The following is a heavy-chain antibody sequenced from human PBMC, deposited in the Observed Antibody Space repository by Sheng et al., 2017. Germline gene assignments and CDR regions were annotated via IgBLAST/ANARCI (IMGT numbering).Heavy chain of an antibody. V-gene: IGHV3-7*01. CDR3: VRNGGAFDY. D-gene: IGHD4-17*01. J-gene: IGHJ4*02. CDR2: VNPDGSDK. CDR1: GFSFSSHW. Sequence: EVQLVESGGGLVQPGGSLRLSCAASGFSFSSHWMSWVRQAPGKGLEWVANVNPDGSDKKYVDSVKGRFAISRDNAKNSLYLQMNSLRAEDTAVHYCVRNGGAFDYWGQGTLVTVSS.